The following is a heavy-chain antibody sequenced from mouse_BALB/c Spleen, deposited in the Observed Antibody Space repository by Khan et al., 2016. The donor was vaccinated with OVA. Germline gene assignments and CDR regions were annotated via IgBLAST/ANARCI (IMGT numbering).Heavy chain of an antibody. CDR2: ISNLAYSI. CDR3: ARSWAMDY. CDR1: GFTFSDYG. Sequence: EVQLVESGGGFVQPGGSRKLSCAASGFTFSDYGMAWVRQAPGKGPEWVAFISNLAYSIYYADTVTGRFTISRENAKKTLYLEMSSLRSEDTAMYYCARSWAMDYWGQGTSVTVSS. J-gene: IGHJ4*01. V-gene: IGHV5-15*02.